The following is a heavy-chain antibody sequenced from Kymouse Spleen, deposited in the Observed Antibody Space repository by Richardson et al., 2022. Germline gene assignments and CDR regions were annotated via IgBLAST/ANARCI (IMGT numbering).Heavy chain of an antibody. J-gene: IGHJ6*02. CDR2: ISGSGGST. D-gene: IGHD3-10*01. V-gene: IGHV3-23*04. CDR1: GFTFSSYA. Sequence: EVQLVESGGGLVQPGGSLRLSCAASGFTFSSYAMSWVRQAPGKGLEWVSAISGSGGSTYYADSVKGRFTISRDNSKNTLYLQMNSLRAEDTAVYYCAKSLYGSGSYRHYYGMDVWGQGTTVTVSS. CDR3: AKSLYGSGSYRHYYGMDV.